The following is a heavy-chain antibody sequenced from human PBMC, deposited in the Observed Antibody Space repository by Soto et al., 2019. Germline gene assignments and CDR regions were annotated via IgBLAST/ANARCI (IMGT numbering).Heavy chain of an antibody. V-gene: IGHV4-39*01. CDR2: IYYSGST. CDR3: ARNGWDDDFWNGNWFDP. CDR1: GGSISSSSYY. D-gene: IGHD3-3*01. J-gene: IGHJ5*02. Sequence: SETLSLTCTVSGGSISSSSYYWGWIRQPPGKGLEWIGSIYYSGSTYYNPSLKSRVTISVDTSKNQSSLKLSSVTAADTAVYYCARNGWDDDFWNGNWFDPWGQGTLVTVSS.